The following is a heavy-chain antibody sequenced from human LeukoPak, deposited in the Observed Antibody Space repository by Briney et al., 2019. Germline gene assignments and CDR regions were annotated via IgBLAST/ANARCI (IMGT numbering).Heavy chain of an antibody. CDR1: GCAFSNAW. D-gene: IGHD3-22*01. Sequence: PGGSLRLSCAASGCAFSNAWMSWVRQAPGKGLEWVVRIKSKTDSGTTDYAAPVKGRFTISRDDSKNTRYLQMNSQKTEDTAVYYCTTEFYDSSGYPSYYFDYWGQGTLVTVSS. J-gene: IGHJ4*02. V-gene: IGHV3-15*01. CDR3: TTEFYDSSGYPSYYFDY. CDR2: IKSKTDSGTT.